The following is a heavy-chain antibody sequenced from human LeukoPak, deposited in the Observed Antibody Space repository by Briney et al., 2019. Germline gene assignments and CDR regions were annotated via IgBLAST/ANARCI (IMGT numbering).Heavy chain of an antibody. CDR3: TTDLGITMIRGVIVY. CDR2: IKSKGDDETT. CDR1: GFTFSSHA. J-gene: IGHJ4*02. D-gene: IGHD3-10*01. Sequence: PGRSLRLSCAASGFTFSSHAMSWVRQAPGKGLEWVGRIKSKGDDETTDYGAPVKGRFTMSRDDSRATLYLQMNSLKAEDTAVYYCTTDLGITMIRGVIVYWGQGALVTVSS. V-gene: IGHV3-15*01.